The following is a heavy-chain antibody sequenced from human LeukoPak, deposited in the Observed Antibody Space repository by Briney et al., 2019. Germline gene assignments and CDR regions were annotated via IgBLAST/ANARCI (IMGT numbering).Heavy chain of an antibody. J-gene: IGHJ4*02. Sequence: SETLSLTCTVSGGSITSYYWSWIRQPPGKGLEWIGCIHYSGYTNYNPSLKSRVTISVDTSKNHFSLKLSSVTAADTAVYYCARLNCDYVWGSYRFDYWGQGNLVTVSS. CDR1: GGSITSYY. CDR2: IHYSGYT. CDR3: ARLNCDYVWGSYRFDY. D-gene: IGHD3-16*02. V-gene: IGHV4-59*01.